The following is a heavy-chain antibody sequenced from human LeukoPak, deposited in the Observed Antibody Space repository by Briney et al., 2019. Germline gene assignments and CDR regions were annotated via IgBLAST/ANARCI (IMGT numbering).Heavy chain of an antibody. CDR2: TSGLGRST. J-gene: IGHJ4*02. Sequence: SGGSLRLSCAASGFTFSSYTMNWVRQAPGKGLEWVSHTSGLGRSTYYADSVKGRFTISTDNSKNTLYLQMNSLRAQDTAVYYCAKDKEMGATTGFFAYWGQGTLVTVSS. D-gene: IGHD1-26*01. V-gene: IGHV3-23*01. CDR1: GFTFSSYT. CDR3: AKDKEMGATTGFFAY.